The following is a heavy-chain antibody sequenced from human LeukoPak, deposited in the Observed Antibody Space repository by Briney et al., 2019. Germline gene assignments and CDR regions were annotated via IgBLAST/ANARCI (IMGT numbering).Heavy chain of an antibody. J-gene: IGHJ4*02. CDR1: GFTFDDYA. D-gene: IGHD2-8*02. CDR3: ATYRQVLLPFES. V-gene: IGHV3-43D*03. Sequence: GGSLRLSCAASGFTFDDYAMHWVRQAPGKGLEWVSFISWDGGSTYYADSVKGRFTISRDNSKNSLYLQMNSLRAEDTAIYYCATYRQVLLPFESWGQGTLVTVSS. CDR2: ISWDGGST.